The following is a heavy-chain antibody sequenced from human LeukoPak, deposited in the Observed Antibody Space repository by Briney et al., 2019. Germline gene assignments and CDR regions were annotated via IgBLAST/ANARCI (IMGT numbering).Heavy chain of an antibody. CDR1: GYTFTGFY. J-gene: IGHJ4*02. CDR3: ARGLWGLDYFEF. D-gene: IGHD7-27*01. CDR2: INPNSGAT. V-gene: IGHV1-2*02. Sequence: ASVKVSCRASGYTFTGFYTHWVRQAPGQGLEWMGWINPNSGATNYSQKFQGRVTMTTDTSIDTAYMELTSLRSDDSAIFYCARGLWGLDYFEFWGQGTLITVSS.